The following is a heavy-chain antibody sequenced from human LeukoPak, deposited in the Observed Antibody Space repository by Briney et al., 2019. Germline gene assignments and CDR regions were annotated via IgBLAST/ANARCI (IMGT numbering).Heavy chain of an antibody. Sequence: SETLSLTCTVSGDSIGSYSWNWIRQPLGKGLEWIGYIYYSGNTNYNPSLKSRGTISVDTSKNQFSLKLSSVTAADTAVYYCARDFYDTSTYYYVDAFDIWGQGTMVTVSS. D-gene: IGHD3-22*01. V-gene: IGHV4-59*01. CDR1: GDSIGSYS. CDR3: ARDFYDTSTYYYVDAFDI. J-gene: IGHJ3*02. CDR2: IYYSGNT.